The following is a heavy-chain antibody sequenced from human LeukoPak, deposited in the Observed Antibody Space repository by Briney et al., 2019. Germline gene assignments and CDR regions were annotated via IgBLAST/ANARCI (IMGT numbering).Heavy chain of an antibody. V-gene: IGHV4-38-2*02. J-gene: IGHJ4*02. CDR1: GYSISSGYY. Sequence: PSETLSLTCTVSGYSISSGYYWGWIRQPPGKGLEWIGSIYHSGSTYYNPSLKSRVTISVDTSKNQFSLKLSSVTAADTAVYYCARDVSLGIIAVADYYFDYWGQGTLVTVSS. D-gene: IGHD6-19*01. CDR3: ARDVSLGIIAVADYYFDY. CDR2: IYHSGST.